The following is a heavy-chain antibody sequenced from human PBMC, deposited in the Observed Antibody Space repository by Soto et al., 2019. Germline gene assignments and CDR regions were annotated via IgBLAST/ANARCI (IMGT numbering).Heavy chain of an antibody. CDR2: IYPGDSDT. CDR1: GYSFTSYW. CDR3: ARGYCGGDCYSPPDY. J-gene: IGHJ4*02. D-gene: IGHD2-21*02. V-gene: IGHV5-51*01. Sequence: PGESLKISCKGSGYSFTSYWIGWVRQMPGKGLEWMGIIYPGDSDTRYSPSFQGQVTISADKSISTAYLQWSSLKASDTAMYYCARGYCGGDCYSPPDYWGQGTLVTVSS.